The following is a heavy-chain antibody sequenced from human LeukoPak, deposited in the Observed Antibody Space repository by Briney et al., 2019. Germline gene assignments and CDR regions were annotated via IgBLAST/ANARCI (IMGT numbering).Heavy chain of an antibody. V-gene: IGHV1-46*01. J-gene: IGHJ4*02. CDR2: INPSGGST. CDR1: GYTFTSYY. D-gene: IGHD6-19*01. Sequence: ASVKVSCKASGYTFTSYYMHWVRQAPGQGLEWMGIINPSGGSTSYAQKFQGRVTMTRDTSTSTVYMELSSLRSEDTAVYYCATLPFGQWPVWTGGYWGQGTLVTVSS. CDR3: ATLPFGQWPVWTGGY.